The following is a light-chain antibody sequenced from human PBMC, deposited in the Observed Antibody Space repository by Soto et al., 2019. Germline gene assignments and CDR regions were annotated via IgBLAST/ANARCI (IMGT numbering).Light chain of an antibody. Sequence: DIQMTQSPSTLSGYVGDRVTITCRASQTISSWLAWYQQKPGKAPKLLIYKASTLKSGVPSRFSGSGSGTEFTLTIISLQPDDFATYYCQHYNSYSEAFGQVSMVDIK. CDR1: QTISSW. J-gene: IGKJ1*01. CDR3: QHYNSYSEA. CDR2: KAS. V-gene: IGKV1-5*03.